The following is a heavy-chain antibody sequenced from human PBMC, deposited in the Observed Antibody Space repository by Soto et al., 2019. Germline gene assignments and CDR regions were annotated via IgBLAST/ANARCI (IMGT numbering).Heavy chain of an antibody. Sequence: PSETLSLTCTVSGGSISNFYWSWIWQPPGKGLEWIGYVYYTGSTSYNPSLKRRVTFSADSSRGQFSLRLNSVTAADTAVYYCARTVLGPDLLADSFVDYYYYMDVWGQGTTVTVSS. V-gene: IGHV4-59*08. CDR1: GGSISNFY. CDR3: ARTVLGPDLLADSFVDYYYYMDV. J-gene: IGHJ6*03. D-gene: IGHD3-9*01. CDR2: VYYTGST.